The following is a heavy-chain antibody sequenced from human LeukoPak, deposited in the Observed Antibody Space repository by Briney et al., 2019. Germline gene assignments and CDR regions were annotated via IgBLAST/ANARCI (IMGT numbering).Heavy chain of an antibody. J-gene: IGHJ5*02. CDR3: ARDSYDFWSGSDGYNWFDP. D-gene: IGHD3-3*01. CDR1: GYTFTGYY. Sequence: GASVKVSCKASGYTFTGYYMHWVRQAPGQGLEWMGGIIPIFGTANYAQKFQGRVTITADESTSTAYMELSSLRSEDTAVYYCARDSYDFWSGSDGYNWFDPWGQGTLVTVSS. V-gene: IGHV1-69*13. CDR2: IIPIFGTA.